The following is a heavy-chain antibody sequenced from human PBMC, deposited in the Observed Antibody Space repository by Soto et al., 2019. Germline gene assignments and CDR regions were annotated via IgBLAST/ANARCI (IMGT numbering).Heavy chain of an antibody. J-gene: IGHJ4*02. CDR2: ISGSGGST. V-gene: IGHV3-23*01. CDR1: GFTFSSYA. D-gene: IGHD3-10*01. CDR3: AKGQVGWFGSLGIYYFDY. Sequence: GGSLRLSCAASGFTFSSYAMSWVRQAPGKGLEWVSAISGSGGSTYYADSVKGRFTISRDNSKNTRYLQMNSLRAEDTAVYYCAKGQVGWFGSLGIYYFDYWGQGTLVTVSS.